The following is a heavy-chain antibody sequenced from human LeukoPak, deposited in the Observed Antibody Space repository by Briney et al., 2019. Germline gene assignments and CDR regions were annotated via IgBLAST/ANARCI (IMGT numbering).Heavy chain of an antibody. Sequence: GGSLRLSCAASGFTFSSYEMNWVRQAPGKGLEWVSYISSSGSTIYYADSVKGRFTISRDNSKNTLYLQMNSLRAEDTAVYYCAKEGSPYDDAFDIWGQGTMVTVSS. D-gene: IGHD2-8*01. CDR3: AKEGSPYDDAFDI. CDR1: GFTFSSYE. V-gene: IGHV3-48*03. CDR2: ISSSGSTI. J-gene: IGHJ3*02.